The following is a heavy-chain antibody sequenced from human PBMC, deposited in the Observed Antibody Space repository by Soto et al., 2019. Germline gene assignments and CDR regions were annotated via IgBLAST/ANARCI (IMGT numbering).Heavy chain of an antibody. CDR2: ISYDGSNQ. V-gene: IGHV3-30-3*01. CDR3: ARRTGTAPRFDF. CDR1: GFTFSDFE. D-gene: IGHD1-7*01. Sequence: QVQLVESGGGVVQPGRSLRLSCSASGFTFSDFEMYWIRQAPGKGLDWVSFISYDGSNQYYAGSVKGRFTISRGNSKNTLFLLMSSLRPEDTAVYFCARRTGTAPRFDFWGQGTLVTVSS. J-gene: IGHJ4*02.